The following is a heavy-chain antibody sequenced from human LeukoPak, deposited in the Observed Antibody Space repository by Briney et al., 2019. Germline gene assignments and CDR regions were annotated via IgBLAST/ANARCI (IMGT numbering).Heavy chain of an antibody. Sequence: PGGSLRLSCAASGFTFSSYAMHWVRQAPGKGLEWVAVISYDGSNKYYADSVKGRFTISRDNSKNTLYPQMNSLRAEDTAVYYCARDSLILNYYDSSGYYYPGAFDIWGQGTMVTVSS. CDR3: ARDSLILNYYDSSGYYYPGAFDI. D-gene: IGHD3-22*01. CDR1: GFTFSSYA. V-gene: IGHV3-30*04. CDR2: ISYDGSNK. J-gene: IGHJ3*02.